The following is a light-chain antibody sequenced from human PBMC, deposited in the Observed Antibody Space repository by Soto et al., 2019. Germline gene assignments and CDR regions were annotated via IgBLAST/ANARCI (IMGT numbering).Light chain of an antibody. CDR3: QQYNNRPT. J-gene: IGKJ5*01. CDR1: QSVSNN. V-gene: IGKV3-15*01. CDR2: GAS. Sequence: EIGLTQSPGTLSLSPGERATLSCRASQSVSNNYLAWYQQKPGQAPRLLIYGASTRATGIPARFSGSGSGTEFTLTISSLTSEDFAVYYRQQYNNRPTFGQGTRLEIK.